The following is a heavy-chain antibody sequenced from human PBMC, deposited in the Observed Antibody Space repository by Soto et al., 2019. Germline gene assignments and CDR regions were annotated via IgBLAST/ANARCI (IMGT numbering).Heavy chain of an antibody. V-gene: IGHV1-69*06. J-gene: IGHJ4*02. CDR2: TNGNLGTG. Sequence: QVQLVQSGAEVKRPGSSVKVSCKASGGTFSSYPISWVRQAPGQGLEWMGGTNGNLGTGNYAQKFRGRLTITTDISRTTAYRELSSLTSEDTAVYYCARRDSHGFFRYFDNWGQGTLVTVSS. CDR3: ARRDSHGFFRYFDN. CDR1: GGTFSSYP. D-gene: IGHD3-10*01.